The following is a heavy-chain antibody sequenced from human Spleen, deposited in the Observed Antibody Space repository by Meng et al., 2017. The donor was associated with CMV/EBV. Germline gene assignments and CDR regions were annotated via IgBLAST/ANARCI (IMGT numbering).Heavy chain of an antibody. Sequence: GGSLRLSCAASGFTFSSYSMNWVRQAPGKGLEWVSSISSSSSYIYYADSVKGRFTISRDNAKNSLYLQMNSLRAEDTAVYYCVKGATLGVTAPDYWGQGTLVTVSS. D-gene: IGHD2-21*02. J-gene: IGHJ4*02. CDR2: ISSSSSYI. CDR1: GFTFSSYS. CDR3: VKGATLGVTAPDY. V-gene: IGHV3-21*01.